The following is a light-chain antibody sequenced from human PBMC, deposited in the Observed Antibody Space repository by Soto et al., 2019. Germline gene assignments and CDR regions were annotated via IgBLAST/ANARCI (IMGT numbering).Light chain of an antibody. V-gene: IGKV4-1*01. CDR1: RSILSSSNNKNY. J-gene: IGKJ5*01. CDR3: QPYNNSPLT. CDR2: WAS. Sequence: IVMTQSPDSLAVSLGERATINCKSSRSILSSSNNKNYLGWYQQKTGQPPKLLIYWASTRNSGVPDRFSGSGSGADCTLTISSRQAEDVALYYFQPYNNSPLTFGPGTRLAIK.